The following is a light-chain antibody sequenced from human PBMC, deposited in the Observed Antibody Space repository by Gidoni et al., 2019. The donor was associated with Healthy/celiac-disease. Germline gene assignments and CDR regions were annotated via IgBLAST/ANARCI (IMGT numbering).Light chain of an antibody. V-gene: IGKV1-39*01. CDR3: QQSYSTPIYT. CDR2: DTS. CDR1: QRIRSY. Sequence: DIQMTQSPSSLSASVGDRVTITCRASQRIRSYLNWYQQKPGKAPKLLIYDTSSLQSGVPSSLSGSGYGTAFTLTISSLQPDDYVTYYCQQSYSTPIYTFGQGTKLEIK. J-gene: IGKJ2*01.